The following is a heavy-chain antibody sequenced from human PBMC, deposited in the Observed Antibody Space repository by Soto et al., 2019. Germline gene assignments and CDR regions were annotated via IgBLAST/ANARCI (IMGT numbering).Heavy chain of an antibody. CDR3: AKRMGGIGQYGLGV. CDR2: ISGSGDST. J-gene: IGHJ6*02. D-gene: IGHD3-16*01. V-gene: IGHV3-23*01. CDR1: GLTFSNHA. Sequence: EVQLLESGGGLVQPGGSLRLSCAASGLTFSNHAMNWVRQAPGKGLEWVSVISGSGDSTYYADSVKGRFTLSRDNSKNALYLRMNRLRVDDTAVYYCAKRMGGIGQYGLGVWGQGTTVTVSS.